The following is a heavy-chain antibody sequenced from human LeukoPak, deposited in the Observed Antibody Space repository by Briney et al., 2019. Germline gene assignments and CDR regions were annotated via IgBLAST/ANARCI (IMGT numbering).Heavy chain of an antibody. Sequence: SETLSLTCTVSGGSISSYYWSWIRQPPGKGLEWVGYIYYTVNTNYNPSTKSRDTIKVEKYNKMFSLNLSSVTAADRAVYYCAKSNAWDWFDPWGQGPLVTVSS. J-gene: IGHJ5*02. CDR2: IYYTVNT. CDR1: GGSISSYY. D-gene: IGHD4-11*01. CDR3: AKSNAWDWFDP. V-gene: IGHV4-59*12.